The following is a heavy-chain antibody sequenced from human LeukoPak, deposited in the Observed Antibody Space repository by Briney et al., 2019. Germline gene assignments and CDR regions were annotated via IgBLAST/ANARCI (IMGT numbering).Heavy chain of an antibody. Sequence: GGSLRLSCAASGFTFSNHPMSWVRQAPGKGLQWVSGISAGGGSTYYADSVKGRFTISRDNSENTLYLQMNSLRAEDTAVYYCAKDGFDYYDSSGYSYFHYWGQGTLVTVSS. V-gene: IGHV3-23*01. J-gene: IGHJ4*02. CDR3: AKDGFDYYDSSGYSYFHY. CDR1: GFTFSNHP. D-gene: IGHD3-22*01. CDR2: ISAGGGST.